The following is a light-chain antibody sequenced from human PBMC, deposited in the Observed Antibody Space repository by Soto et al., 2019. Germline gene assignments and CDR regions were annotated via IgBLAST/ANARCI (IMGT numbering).Light chain of an antibody. CDR3: QQLKNYPLT. J-gene: IGKJ4*01. CDR2: AAP. Sequence: DLQLTQSPSFLSASVGDRVTITCRASQGISSYLAWYQQRAGKAPKFLMYAAPTLQSGVPSRFSGSGSGTEFALTISSLQPEDFATYYCQQLKNYPLTFGGGTKVEI. CDR1: QGISSY. V-gene: IGKV1-9*01.